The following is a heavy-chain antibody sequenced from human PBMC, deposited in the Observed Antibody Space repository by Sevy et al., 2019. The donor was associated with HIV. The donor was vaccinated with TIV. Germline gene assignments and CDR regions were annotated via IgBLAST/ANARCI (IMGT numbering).Heavy chain of an antibody. V-gene: IGHV3-33*01. CDR3: ARERNVVVPAADAIDY. J-gene: IGHJ4*02. Sequence: GGSLRLSCAASGFTFSSNGIHWVRQAPGKGLEWVAVIWYDGSNKYYADSVKGRFTISRDNSKNTLYLQMNSLRAEDTAVYYCARERNVVVPAADAIDYWGQGTLVTVSS. D-gene: IGHD2-2*01. CDR2: IWYDGSNK. CDR1: GFTFSSNG.